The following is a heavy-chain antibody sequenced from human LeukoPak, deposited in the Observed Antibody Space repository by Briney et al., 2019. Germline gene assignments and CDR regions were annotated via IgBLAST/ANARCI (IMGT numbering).Heavy chain of an antibody. J-gene: IGHJ4*02. CDR2: ISSTGRYI. CDR1: GFSFNKYN. CDR3: AKDDYYDTSGYRD. Sequence: GGSLRLSCSASGFSFNKYNINWVRQAPGKGLEWISSISSTGRYIYYADSVKGRFTISRDNSKNTLYLQMNSLRAEDTAVYYCAKDDYYDTSGYRDWGQGTLVTVSS. D-gene: IGHD3-22*01. V-gene: IGHV3-21*01.